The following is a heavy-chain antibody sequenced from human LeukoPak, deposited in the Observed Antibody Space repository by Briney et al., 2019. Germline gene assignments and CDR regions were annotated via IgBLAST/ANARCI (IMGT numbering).Heavy chain of an antibody. CDR1: GFTFSSYS. D-gene: IGHD4-17*01. CDR3: ARDTTVTQNFDY. J-gene: IGHJ4*02. Sequence: GGSLRLSCAASGFTFSSYSMNWVRQAPGKGLEWVSSISSSSSYIYYADSVKGRFTISRDNAKDSLYLQMNSLRAEDTAVYYCARDTTVTQNFDYWGQGTLVTVSS. CDR2: ISSSSSYI. V-gene: IGHV3-21*01.